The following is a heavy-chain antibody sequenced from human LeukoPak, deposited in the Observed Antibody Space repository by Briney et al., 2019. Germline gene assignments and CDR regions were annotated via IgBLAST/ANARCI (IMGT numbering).Heavy chain of an antibody. D-gene: IGHD2-2*01. CDR1: GYTFTSYG. J-gene: IGHJ1*01. V-gene: IGHV1-18*04. Sequence: ASVKVSCKASGYTFTSYGISRVRQAPGQGLEWMGWISAYNGNTNYAQKLQGRVTMTTDTSTSTAYMELRSLRSDDTAVYYCARDFGCSSTSCYHDFQHWGQGTLVTVSS. CDR3: ARDFGCSSTSCYHDFQH. CDR2: ISAYNGNT.